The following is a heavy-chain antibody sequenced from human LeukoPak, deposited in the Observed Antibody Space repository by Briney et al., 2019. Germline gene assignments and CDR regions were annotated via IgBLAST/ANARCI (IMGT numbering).Heavy chain of an antibody. Sequence: GASVKVSCKASGGTFSSYAISWVRQAPGQGLEWMGGIIPIFGTANYAQKSQGRVTITADESTSTAYMELSSLRSEDTAVYYCARGRDGYNSMVFGYYYYYGMDVWGQGTTVTVSS. D-gene: IGHD5-24*01. CDR1: GGTFSSYA. J-gene: IGHJ6*02. CDR2: IIPIFGTA. CDR3: ARGRDGYNSMVFGYYYYYGMDV. V-gene: IGHV1-69*13.